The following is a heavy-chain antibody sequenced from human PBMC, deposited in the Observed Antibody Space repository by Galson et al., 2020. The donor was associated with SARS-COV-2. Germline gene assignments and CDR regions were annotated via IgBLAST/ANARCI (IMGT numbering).Heavy chain of an antibody. J-gene: IGHJ4*02. CDR2: ISYDGTKS. CDR3: ARETDDYTSGWYDY. V-gene: IGHV3-30*04. D-gene: IGHD6-13*01. Sequence: HLGESLKISCRASGFTLSSSAMHWVRQAPGKGLEWVAIISYDGTKSYTLDSVKGRFTISRDNSKNTLYLQMDSLTTEDTAVYYCARETDDYTSGWYDYWGQGTLVTVSS. CDR1: GFTLSSSA.